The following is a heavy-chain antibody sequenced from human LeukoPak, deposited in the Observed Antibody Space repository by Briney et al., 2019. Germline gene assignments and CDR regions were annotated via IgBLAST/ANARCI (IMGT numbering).Heavy chain of an antibody. CDR3: ASGYSSDYGGNVY. J-gene: IGHJ4*02. CDR1: EFTFSAYW. CDR2: INSDGSST. Sequence: GGSLRLSCAASEFTFSAYWMHWVRQAPGKGLVWVSRINSDGSSTNYADSVKGRFTISRDNAKNTLYLQMNSLSIEDTAVYYCASGYSSDYGGNVYWGRGTLVTVSS. V-gene: IGHV3-74*01. D-gene: IGHD4-23*01.